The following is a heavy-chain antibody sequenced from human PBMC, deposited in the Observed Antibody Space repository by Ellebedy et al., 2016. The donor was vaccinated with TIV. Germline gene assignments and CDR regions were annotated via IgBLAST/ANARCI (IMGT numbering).Heavy chain of an antibody. J-gene: IGHJ4*02. CDR1: GGSISGYY. CDR2: IHYSGST. V-gene: IGHV4-59*12. CDR3: ARDGIVVATTFGY. D-gene: IGHD5-12*01. Sequence: SETLSLXXTVSGGSISGYYWTWIRQPPGKGLEWIGYIHYSGSTNYNPSLKSRVTISVDTSKNQFSLKLSSVTAADTAVYYCARDGIVVATTFGYWGQGTLVTVSS.